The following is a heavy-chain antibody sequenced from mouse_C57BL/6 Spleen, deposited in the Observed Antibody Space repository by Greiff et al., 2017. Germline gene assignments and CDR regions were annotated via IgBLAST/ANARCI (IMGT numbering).Heavy chain of an antibody. D-gene: IGHD1-1*02. CDR3: ERHDGSFFDY. CDR1: GFTFSSYG. CDR2: ISSGGSYT. V-gene: IGHV5-6*01. Sequence: EVQGVESGGDLVKPGGSLKLSCAASGFTFSSYGMSWVRQTPDKRLEWVATISSGGSYTYYPDSVKGRFTISRDNAKNTLYLQMSSLKSEDTAMYYCERHDGSFFDYWGQGTTLTVSS. J-gene: IGHJ2*01.